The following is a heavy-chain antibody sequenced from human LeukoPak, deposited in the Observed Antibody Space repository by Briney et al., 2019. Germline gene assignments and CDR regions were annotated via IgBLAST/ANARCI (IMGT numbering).Heavy chain of an antibody. CDR2: IIPISGTA. CDR1: GGTFNRYS. V-gene: IGHV1-69*05. CDR3: AREDGYVAPNASEI. D-gene: IGHD5-24*01. Sequence: GASVKVSCKASGGTFNRYSVTWVRQATGQGLEWRGEIIPISGTANYAEKFQGRVTITTDESTNTAYMELRSLRSEDTAVYYCAREDGYVAPNASEIWGQGTMVTVSS. J-gene: IGHJ3*02.